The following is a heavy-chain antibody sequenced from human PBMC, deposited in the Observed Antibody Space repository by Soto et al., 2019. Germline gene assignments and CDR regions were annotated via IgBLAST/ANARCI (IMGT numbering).Heavy chain of an antibody. CDR1: GFTFSSYE. Sequence: SGGSLRLSCAASGFTFSSYEMDWVRQAPGKGLEWVSYISSSGSTIYYADSVKGRFTISRDNAKNSLYLQMNSLRAEDTAVYYCARAHKGGYYYYGMDVWGQGTTVTVSS. CDR2: ISSSGSTI. CDR3: ARAHKGGYYYYGMDV. J-gene: IGHJ6*02. V-gene: IGHV3-48*03.